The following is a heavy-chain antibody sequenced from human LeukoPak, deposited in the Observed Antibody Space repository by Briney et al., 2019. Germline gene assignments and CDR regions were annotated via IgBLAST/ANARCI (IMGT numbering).Heavy chain of an antibody. CDR3: ARLYHCGQQYYFDF. D-gene: IGHD2-2*01. J-gene: IGHJ4*02. Sequence: GGSLRLSCEGSGFTFSDYYMSWVRQGPGKGLEWISYISSSGSAIYNEDSVKGRFTISRDNAKTSLFLQMNSLRAEDTAIYYCARLYHCGQQYYFDFWGQGTVVTVS. CDR1: GFTFSDYY. CDR2: ISSSGSAI. V-gene: IGHV3-11*01.